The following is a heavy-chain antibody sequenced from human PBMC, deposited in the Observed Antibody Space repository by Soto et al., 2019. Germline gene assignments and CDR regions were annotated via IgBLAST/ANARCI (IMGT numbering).Heavy chain of an antibody. CDR1: GFTFSNYE. Sequence: GSLRLSCAASGFTFSNYEMNWVRQAPGKGLEWVSYISSVGSTVNYADSVKGRFTISRDNAKSSLFLQMNSLRAEDTAVYYCAKEATNINNFHYWGQGTLVTVSS. CDR3: AKEATNINNFHY. J-gene: IGHJ4*02. CDR2: ISSVGSTV. D-gene: IGHD1-26*01. V-gene: IGHV3-48*03.